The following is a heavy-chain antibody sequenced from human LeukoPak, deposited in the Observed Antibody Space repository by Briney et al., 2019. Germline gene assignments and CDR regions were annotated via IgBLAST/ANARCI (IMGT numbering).Heavy chain of an antibody. CDR2: VYYSGST. CDR3: ARRTAMISAWFDL. CDR1: GGSISSNY. V-gene: IGHV4-59*01. D-gene: IGHD5-18*01. J-gene: IGHJ5*02. Sequence: SETLSLTCTISGGSISSNYWSWIRQSPGKGLEWIGYVYYSGSTNYNPSLKSRVTISVDTSKNQFSLKLSSVTAADTAVYYCARRTAMISAWFDLWGQGTLVTVSS.